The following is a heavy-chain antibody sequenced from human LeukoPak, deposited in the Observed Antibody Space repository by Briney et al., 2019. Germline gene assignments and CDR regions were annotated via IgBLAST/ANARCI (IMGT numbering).Heavy chain of an antibody. D-gene: IGHD3/OR15-3a*01. CDR3: ARVFRDLWTIDY. CDR1: GFAFSSYS. V-gene: IGHV3-21*01. Sequence: GGSLRLSCAASGFAFSSYSMNWVRQAPGKGLEWVSSISSTTSYIYYADSVKGRFTISRDNAKNSLYLQMNSLRAEDTAVYYCARVFRDLWTIDYWGQGTLVTVSS. CDR2: ISSTTSYI. J-gene: IGHJ4*02.